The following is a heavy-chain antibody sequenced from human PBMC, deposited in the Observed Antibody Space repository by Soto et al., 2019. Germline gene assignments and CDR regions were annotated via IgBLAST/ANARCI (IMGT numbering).Heavy chain of an antibody. CDR1: GFTFSSYG. D-gene: IGHD4-17*01. CDR2: IWYDGSNK. Sequence: LRLSCAAPGFTFSSYGMHWVRQAPGKGLEWVAVIWYDGSNKYYADSVKGRFTISRDNSKNTLYLQMNSLRAEDTAVYYCAREGYGGNLDAFDIWGQGTMGTVSS. V-gene: IGHV3-33*01. CDR3: AREGYGGNLDAFDI. J-gene: IGHJ3*02.